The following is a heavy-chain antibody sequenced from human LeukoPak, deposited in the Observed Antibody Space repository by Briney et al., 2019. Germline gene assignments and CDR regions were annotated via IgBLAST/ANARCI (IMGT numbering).Heavy chain of an antibody. CDR2: ISSSSSYI. CDR1: GFTFSSYS. V-gene: IGHV3-21*01. Sequence: GGSLRLSCAASGFTFSSYSMNWVRQAPGKGLEWVSSISSSSSYIYYADSVEGRFTISRDNAKNSLYLQMNSLRAEDTAVYYCASVSVEWFRDYYYGMDVWGQGTTVTVSS. D-gene: IGHD3-3*01. CDR3: ASVSVEWFRDYYYGMDV. J-gene: IGHJ6*02.